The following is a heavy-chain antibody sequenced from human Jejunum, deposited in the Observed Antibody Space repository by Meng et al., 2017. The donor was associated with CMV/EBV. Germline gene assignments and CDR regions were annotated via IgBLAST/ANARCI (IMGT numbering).Heavy chain of an antibody. Sequence: VSRGSINYNSWSWIRQSARKGLEWIGSVSYSGSNNYNPSLKSRVSISMDTSENQFSLKVTSVTAGDTAVYYCARWSGSESYPSADYWGQGTLVTVSS. CDR2: VSYSGSN. J-gene: IGHJ4*02. V-gene: IGHV4-59*01. CDR3: ARWSGSESYPSADY. CDR1: RGSINYNS. D-gene: IGHD3-10*01.